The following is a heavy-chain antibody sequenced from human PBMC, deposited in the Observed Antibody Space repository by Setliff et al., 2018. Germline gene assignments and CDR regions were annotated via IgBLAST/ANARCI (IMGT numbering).Heavy chain of an antibody. V-gene: IGHV3-7*05. Sequence: QPGGSLRLSCAASGFTFSSYWMSWVRQAPGKGLEWAANIKQDGSEKYYVDPVKGRFTISRDNAKNSLYLQMNSLRAEDTAVYYCARDVFPYHYEGAFDYWGLGTLVTVSS. CDR3: ARDVFPYHYEGAFDY. D-gene: IGHD3-22*01. CDR1: GFTFSSYW. J-gene: IGHJ4*02. CDR2: IKQDGSEK.